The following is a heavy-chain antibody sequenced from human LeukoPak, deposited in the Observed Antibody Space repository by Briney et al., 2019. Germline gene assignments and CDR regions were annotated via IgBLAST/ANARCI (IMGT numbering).Heavy chain of an antibody. CDR3: VGDPTSPSQGFFDY. Sequence: ASVKVSCKASGGTFSKFGLSWVRQAPGEGLEWMGGFIPLFGSTHYAQKFQGRVTITADESTSTTYMQLSSLRSDDTAVYYCVGDPTSPSQGFFDYWGQGTLLTVFS. CDR2: FIPLFGST. J-gene: IGHJ4*02. CDR1: GGTFSKFG. V-gene: IGHV1-69*13.